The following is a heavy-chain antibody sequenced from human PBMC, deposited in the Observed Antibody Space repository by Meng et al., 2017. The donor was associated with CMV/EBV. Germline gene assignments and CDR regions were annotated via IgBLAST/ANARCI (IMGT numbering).Heavy chain of an antibody. D-gene: IGHD2-2*01. CDR3: ARDRLYCSSTSCYFQH. Sequence: SLKISCAASGFTFDDYAMHWVRQAPGKGLEWVSGISWNSGSIGYADSVKGRFTISRDNAKNSLYLQMNSLRAEDTAVYYCARDRLYCSSTSCYFQHWGQGTLVTVSS. CDR2: ISWNSGSI. CDR1: GFTFDDYA. V-gene: IGHV3-9*01. J-gene: IGHJ1*01.